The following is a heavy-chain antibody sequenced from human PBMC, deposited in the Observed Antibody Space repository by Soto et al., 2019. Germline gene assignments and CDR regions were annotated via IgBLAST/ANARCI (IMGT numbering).Heavy chain of an antibody. V-gene: IGHV1-18*01. CDR2: ISAYNGNT. D-gene: IGHD5-12*01. J-gene: IGHJ6*02. CDR1: GYTFTNFG. Sequence: ASVKVSCKASGYTFTNFGISWVRQAPGQGLEWMGWISAYNGNTNYAQNFQGRVTMTTDTSTSTAYMEVRSLRFDDTAVYYCASTRRDGYNHYYYYYGMDVWGQGTTVTVSS. CDR3: ASTRRDGYNHYYYYYGMDV.